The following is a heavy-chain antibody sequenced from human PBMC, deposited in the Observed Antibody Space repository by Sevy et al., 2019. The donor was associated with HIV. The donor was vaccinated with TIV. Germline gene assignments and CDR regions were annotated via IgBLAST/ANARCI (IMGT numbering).Heavy chain of an antibody. V-gene: IGHV3-30-3*01. CDR2: ISYDGSNK. J-gene: IGHJ6*02. Sequence: GESLKISCAASGFTFSSYAMHWVRQAPGKGLERVAVISYDGSNKYYADSVKGRFTISRDNSKNTLYLQMDGLRAEDTALYYCARDDEPDYYYFDMDVWGQGTTVTVSS. CDR1: GFTFSSYA. CDR3: ARDDEPDYYYFDMDV.